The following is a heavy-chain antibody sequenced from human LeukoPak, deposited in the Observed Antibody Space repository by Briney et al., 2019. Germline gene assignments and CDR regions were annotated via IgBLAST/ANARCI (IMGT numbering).Heavy chain of an antibody. CDR1: GFTFSNYG. CDR2: ISHSGVNT. V-gene: IGHV3-23*01. J-gene: IGHJ4*02. CDR3: AKVSSSSCYGWNDY. D-gene: IGHD2-2*01. Sequence: PGRSLRLSCAASGFTFSNYGMSWVRQAPGKGLQWVSVISHSGVNTYYADSVKGRFTISRDSSKNTLFLQMNSLRAEDTAVYYCAKVSSSSCYGWNDYWGQGTLVTVSS.